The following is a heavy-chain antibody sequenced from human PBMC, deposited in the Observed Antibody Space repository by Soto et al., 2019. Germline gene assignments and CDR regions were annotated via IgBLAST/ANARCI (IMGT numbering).Heavy chain of an antibody. CDR3: ARRIPSGSYYYYGMDV. CDR1: GGSISSSSYY. D-gene: IGHD1-26*01. Sequence: QLQLQESGPGLVKPSETLSLTCTVSGGSISSSSYYWGWIRQPPGKGLEWIGSIYYSGSTYYNPSLKSRVTISVDTSKNQFSLKLSSVTAADTAVYYCARRIPSGSYYYYGMDVWGQGTTVTVSS. CDR2: IYYSGST. J-gene: IGHJ6*02. V-gene: IGHV4-39*01.